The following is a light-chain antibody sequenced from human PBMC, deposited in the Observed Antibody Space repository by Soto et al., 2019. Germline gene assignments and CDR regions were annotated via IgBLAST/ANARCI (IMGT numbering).Light chain of an antibody. J-gene: IGKJ4*01. CDR1: QSVSISY. Sequence: EIVLTQSPGTLSLSPGDRATLSCRASQSVSISYLGWYQQKPGQAPRLLIYAASGRATGIPDRFSGSGSGTDFNLTISRLEPEDFAVYYCQQYGSSPLTFGGGTKVEIK. CDR3: QQYGSSPLT. CDR2: AAS. V-gene: IGKV3-20*01.